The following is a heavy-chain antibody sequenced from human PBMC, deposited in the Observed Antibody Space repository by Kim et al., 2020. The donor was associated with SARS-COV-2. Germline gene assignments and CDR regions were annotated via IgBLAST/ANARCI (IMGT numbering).Heavy chain of an antibody. D-gene: IGHD6-13*01. V-gene: IGHV5-51*01. Sequence: YSPAFQGQVTISAEQSISTAYLQWSSLKASDTAMYYCARQGAAGGYGMDVWGQGTTVTVSS. J-gene: IGHJ6*02. CDR3: ARQGAAGGYGMDV.